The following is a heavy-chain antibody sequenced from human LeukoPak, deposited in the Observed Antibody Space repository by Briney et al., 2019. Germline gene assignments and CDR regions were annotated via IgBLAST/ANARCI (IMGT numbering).Heavy chain of an antibody. CDR2: ISGSGGST. Sequence: TGGSLRLSCAASGFTFSSYAMSWVRQAPGKGLEWVSAISGSGGSTYYADSVKGRFTISRDNSKNTLYLQMNSLRAEDTAVYYCAKVGNPSYYDSSGYYYDYWGQGTLVTVSS. D-gene: IGHD3-22*01. CDR3: AKVGNPSYYDSSGYYYDY. CDR1: GFTFSSYA. J-gene: IGHJ4*02. V-gene: IGHV3-23*01.